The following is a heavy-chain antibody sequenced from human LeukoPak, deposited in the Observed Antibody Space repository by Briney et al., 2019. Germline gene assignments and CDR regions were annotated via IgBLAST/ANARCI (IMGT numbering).Heavy chain of an antibody. D-gene: IGHD2-8*01. Sequence: ASVKVSCKASGYTFTSYGISWVRQAPGQGLEWMGIINPSGGSTSYAQKFQGRVTMTRDMSTSTVYMELSSLRSEDTAVYYCARDVGAQWWFDLWGRGTLVTVSS. CDR2: INPSGGST. CDR1: GYTFTSYG. V-gene: IGHV1-46*01. CDR3: ARDVGAQWWFDL. J-gene: IGHJ2*01.